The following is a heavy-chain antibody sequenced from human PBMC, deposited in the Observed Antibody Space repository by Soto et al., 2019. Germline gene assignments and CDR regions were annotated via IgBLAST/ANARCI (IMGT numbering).Heavy chain of an antibody. D-gene: IGHD6-6*01. Sequence: PSETLSLTCTVSGGSISSYYWSWIRQPPGKGLEWIGYIYYSGSTNYNPSLKSRVTISVDTSKNQFSLKLSSVTAADTAVYYCARAGGSSSYNFDYWGQGTPVTVS. V-gene: IGHV4-59*01. CDR1: GGSISSYY. CDR3: ARAGGSSSYNFDY. CDR2: IYYSGST. J-gene: IGHJ4*02.